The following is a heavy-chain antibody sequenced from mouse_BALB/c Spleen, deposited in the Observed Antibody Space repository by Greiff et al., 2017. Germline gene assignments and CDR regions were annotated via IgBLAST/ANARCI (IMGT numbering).Heavy chain of an antibody. CDR2: ISSGGSYT. Sequence: EVKLMESGGDLVKPGGSLKLSCAASGFTFSSYGMSWVRQTPDKRLEWVATISSGGSYTYYPDSVKGRFTISRDNAKNTLYLQMSSLKSEDTAMYYCASTREGFAYWGQGTLVTVSA. CDR1: GFTFSSYG. J-gene: IGHJ3*01. D-gene: IGHD6-1*01. CDR3: ASTREGFAY. V-gene: IGHV5-6*01.